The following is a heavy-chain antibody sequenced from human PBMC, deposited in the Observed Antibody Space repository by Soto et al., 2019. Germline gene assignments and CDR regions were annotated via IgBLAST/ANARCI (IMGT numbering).Heavy chain of an antibody. J-gene: IGHJ3*02. CDR2: IYYSGST. Sequence: SETLSLTCTVSGGSISSYYWTWIRQPPGKGLEWIGYIYYSGSTNYNPSLKSRVTISVDTSKNQFSLKLSSVTAADTAVYYCARRYGYAFDIWGQGTMVTVSS. D-gene: IGHD3-9*01. V-gene: IGHV4-59*01. CDR1: GGSISSYY. CDR3: ARRYGYAFDI.